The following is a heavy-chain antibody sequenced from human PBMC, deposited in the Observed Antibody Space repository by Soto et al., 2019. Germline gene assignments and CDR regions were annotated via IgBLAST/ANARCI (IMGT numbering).Heavy chain of an antibody. CDR3: ARDRGDGYNYAFDI. D-gene: IGHD5-12*01. J-gene: IGHJ3*02. Sequence: ASVKVSCKASGGTFSSYAISWVRQAPGQGLEWMGGIIPILGIANYAQKFQGRVTITADKSTNTAYMELSSLRSEDTAVYYCARDRGDGYNYAFDIWGQGTMVTVSS. V-gene: IGHV1-69*10. CDR2: IIPILGIA. CDR1: GGTFSSYA.